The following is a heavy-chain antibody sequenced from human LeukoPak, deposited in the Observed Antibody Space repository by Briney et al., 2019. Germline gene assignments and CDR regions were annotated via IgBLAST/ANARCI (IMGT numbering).Heavy chain of an antibody. Sequence: GGSLRLSCAASGFTLSSYAMHWVRQTPAKGLEWVAVISYDGSNKYYADSVKGRFTISRDNSKNTLYLQMNSLRAEDTAVYYCARDRQLLRGFDYWGQGTLVTVSS. CDR3: ARDRQLLRGFDY. CDR1: GFTLSSYA. J-gene: IGHJ4*02. CDR2: ISYDGSNK. V-gene: IGHV3-30*04. D-gene: IGHD2-15*01.